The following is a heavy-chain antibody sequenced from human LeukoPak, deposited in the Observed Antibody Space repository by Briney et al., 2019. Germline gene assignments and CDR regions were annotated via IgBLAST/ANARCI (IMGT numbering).Heavy chain of an antibody. CDR3: ARVMGATRGMDV. Sequence: PSETLSFTCTVSGASIGSGGYYWGWIRQHPGKGLEWIGYIYYSASPYSSGSANYNPSLKSRLTISVDTSKNQFSLKVRSVSAADTAVYYCARVMGATRGMDVWGQGTTVTVSS. V-gene: IGHV4-39*07. CDR1: GASIGSGGYY. D-gene: IGHD1-26*01. J-gene: IGHJ6*02. CDR2: YIYYSASPYSSGSA.